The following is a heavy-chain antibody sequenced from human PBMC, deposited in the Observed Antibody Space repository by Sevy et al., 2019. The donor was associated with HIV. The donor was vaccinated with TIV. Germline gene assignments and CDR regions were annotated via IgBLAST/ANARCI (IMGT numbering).Heavy chain of an antibody. CDR2: IKQDGSET. V-gene: IGHV3-7*01. J-gene: IGHJ4*02. CDR3: ARLPTGLQSFNYLLSTYFDS. D-gene: IGHD3-9*01. CDR1: GFDFNHHW. Sequence: GGSLRPSCAASGFDFNHHWMSWVRQAPQKGLEWVANIKQDGSETYYVDSLEGRFTISRDNAKNSLSLQINDLRAEDMAVYYCARLPTGLQSFNYLLSTYFDSWGQGTLVTVSS.